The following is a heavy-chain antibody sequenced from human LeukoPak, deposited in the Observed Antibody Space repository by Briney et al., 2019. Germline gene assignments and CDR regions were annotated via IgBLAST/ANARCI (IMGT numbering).Heavy chain of an antibody. CDR1: GGTFSSYA. CDR3: ARGAYDCSSTSRYSTNWFDP. D-gene: IGHD2-2*02. J-gene: IGHJ5*02. CDR2: IIPIFGTA. V-gene: IGHV1-69*05. Sequence: GASVKVSCKASGGTFSSYAISWVRQAPGQGLEWMGGIIPIFGTANYAQKFQGRVTITTDESTSTAYMELSSLRSEDTAVYYCARGAYDCSSTSRYSTNWFDPWGQGTLVTVSS.